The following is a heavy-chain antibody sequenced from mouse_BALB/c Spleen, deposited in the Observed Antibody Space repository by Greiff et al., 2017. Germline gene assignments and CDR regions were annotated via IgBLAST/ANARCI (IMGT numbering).Heavy chain of an antibody. D-gene: IGHD2-4*01. CDR1: GYSITSDYA. CDR2: ISYSGST. J-gene: IGHJ3*01. V-gene: IGHV3-2*02. CDR3: ANLIYYDYDALAY. Sequence: EVKLVESGPGLVKPSQSLSLTCTVTGYSITSDYAWNWIRQFPGNKLEWMGYISYSGSTSYNPSLKSRISITRDTSKNQFFLQLNSVTTEDTATYYCANLIYYDYDALAYWGQGTLVTVSA.